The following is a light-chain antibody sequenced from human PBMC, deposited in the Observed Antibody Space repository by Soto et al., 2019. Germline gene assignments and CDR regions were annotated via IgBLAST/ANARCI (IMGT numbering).Light chain of an antibody. CDR2: DVS. J-gene: IGLJ1*01. CDR1: SSDVGGYNY. Sequence: QSVLTQPASVSGSPGQSITISCTGTSSDVGGYNYVSWYQQHPGKAPKLMIYDVSNRPSGVSNRFSGSKSGNTASLTISGLQAEDEADYYCSSSTSSSSYVFGTGPKVPVL. CDR3: SSSTSSSSYV. V-gene: IGLV2-14*01.